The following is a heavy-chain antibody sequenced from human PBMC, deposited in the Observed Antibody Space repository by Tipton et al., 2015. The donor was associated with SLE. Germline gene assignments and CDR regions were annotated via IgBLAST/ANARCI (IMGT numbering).Heavy chain of an antibody. D-gene: IGHD3-9*01. Sequence: VQLVQSGGGLVQPGGSLRLSCAASGFTFSSYAMHWVRQAPGKGLEYVSAISSNGGSTYYANSVKGRFTISRDNSKNTLYLQMGSLRAEDMAVYYCARVVAGYPDYWGQGTLVTVSS. CDR1: GFTFSSYA. CDR3: ARVVAGYPDY. V-gene: IGHV3-64*01. J-gene: IGHJ4*02. CDR2: ISSNGGST.